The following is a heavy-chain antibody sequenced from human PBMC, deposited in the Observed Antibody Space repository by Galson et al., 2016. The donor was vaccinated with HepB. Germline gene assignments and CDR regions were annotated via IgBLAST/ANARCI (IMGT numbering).Heavy chain of an antibody. CDR2: IHYSGHT. CDR1: GDSFGDYD. Sequence: SETLSLTCTVSGDSFGDYDWNWIRQSPGKGLEWIGHIHYSGHTYYNPSLKSRVTMSLDTPKKQFSLNLASVTAADAAVDYCARRRAMGSAADYSEFYWLDPWGQGTRVTVSS. CDR3: ARRRAMGSAADYSEFYWLDP. J-gene: IGHJ5*02. V-gene: IGHV4-59*08. D-gene: IGHD5-18*01.